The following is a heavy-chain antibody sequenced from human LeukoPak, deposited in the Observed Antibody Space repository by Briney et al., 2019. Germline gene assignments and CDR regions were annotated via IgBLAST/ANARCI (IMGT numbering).Heavy chain of an antibody. CDR2: IYYSGST. Sequence: SETLSLTCTVSGGSISSSSYYWGWIRQPPGKGLEWIGSIYYSGSTYYNPSLKSRVTISVDTSKNQFSLKLSSVTAADTAVYYCARLIYGDYVGYWGQGTLVTVSS. D-gene: IGHD4-17*01. V-gene: IGHV4-39*07. CDR1: GGSISSSSYY. J-gene: IGHJ4*02. CDR3: ARLIYGDYVGY.